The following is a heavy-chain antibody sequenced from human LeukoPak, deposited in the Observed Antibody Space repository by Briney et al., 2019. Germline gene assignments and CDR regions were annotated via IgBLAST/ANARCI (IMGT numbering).Heavy chain of an antibody. D-gene: IGHD3-16*01. V-gene: IGHV1-8*02. CDR2: MNPNNGNT. CDR3: ARLHWESGGIYFYYYMDV. Sequence: ASVKVSCTASGYTFTSYDINWVRQAPGQGLEWMASMNPNNGNTAYARKFQGRVTMTRDTSIGTAYLELSALRSEDTAVYYCARLHWESGGIYFYYYMDVWGKGTTVTVSS. J-gene: IGHJ6*03. CDR1: GYTFTSYD.